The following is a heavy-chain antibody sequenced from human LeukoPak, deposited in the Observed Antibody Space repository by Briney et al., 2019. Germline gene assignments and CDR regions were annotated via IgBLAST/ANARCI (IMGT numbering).Heavy chain of an antibody. CDR3: AIPPPYSSSSDYYYYYMDV. CDR1: GGSISSYY. D-gene: IGHD6-6*01. CDR2: IYTSGST. J-gene: IGHJ6*03. Sequence: SETLSLTCTVSGGSISSYYWSWTRQPPGKGLEWIGYIYTSGSTNYNPSLKSRVTISVDTSKNQFSLKLSSVTAADTGVYYCAIPPPYSSSSDYYYYYMDVWGKGTTVTVSS. V-gene: IGHV4-4*09.